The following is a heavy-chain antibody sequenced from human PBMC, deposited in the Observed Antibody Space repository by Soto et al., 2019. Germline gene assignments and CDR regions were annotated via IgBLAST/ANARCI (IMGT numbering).Heavy chain of an antibody. CDR3: ARERGSGSYYTPWFDP. Sequence: QVQLVQSGAEVKKPGASVKVSCKASGYTFTSYDINWVRQPTGQGLEWMGWMNPNSGNTGYAQKFQGRVTMTRNTSISTAYMELSSLRSEDTAVYYCARERGSGSYYTPWFDPWGQGTLVTVSS. D-gene: IGHD3-10*01. V-gene: IGHV1-8*01. CDR1: GYTFTSYD. J-gene: IGHJ5*02. CDR2: MNPNSGNT.